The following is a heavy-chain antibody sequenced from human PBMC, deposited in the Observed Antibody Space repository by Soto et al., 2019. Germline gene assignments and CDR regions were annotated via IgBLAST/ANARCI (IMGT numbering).Heavy chain of an antibody. D-gene: IGHD2-2*01. V-gene: IGHV1-8*01. CDR2: MNPNSGNT. J-gene: IGHJ6*03. CDR1: GYTFTSYD. CDR3: ARGPLMEEVVVVPAAAYYYYYYMDV. Sequence: ASVKVSCKASGYTFTSYDINWVRQATGQGLEWMGWMNPNSGNTGYAQKFQGRVTMTRNTSISTAYMELSSLRSEDTAVYYCARGPLMEEVVVVPAAAYYYYYYMDVWGKGTTVTVSS.